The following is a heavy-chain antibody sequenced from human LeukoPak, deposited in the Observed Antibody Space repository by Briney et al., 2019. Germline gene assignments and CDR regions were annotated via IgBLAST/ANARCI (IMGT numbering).Heavy chain of an antibody. V-gene: IGHV3-30*14. CDR2: ISYDGSNK. CDR1: GFTFSSYA. D-gene: IGHD2-2*01. Sequence: GGSLRLSCAASGFTFSSYAMHWVRQAPGKGLEWVAVISYDGSNKYYADSVKGRFTISRDNSKNTLYLQMNSLRAEDTAVYYCARSIVPLGYFDYWGQGTLVTVSS. CDR3: ARSIVPLGYFDY. J-gene: IGHJ4*02.